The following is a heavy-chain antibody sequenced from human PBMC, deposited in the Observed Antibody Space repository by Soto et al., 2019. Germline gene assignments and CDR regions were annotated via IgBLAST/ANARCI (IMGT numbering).Heavy chain of an antibody. CDR1: GGTFSSYA. D-gene: IGHD3-16*01. CDR2: IIPIFGTA. J-gene: IGHJ6*02. V-gene: IGHV1-69*13. CDR3: ANVEMASLGYYAMDV. Sequence: SVKVSCKASGGTFSSYAISWVRQAPGQGLEWMGGIIPIFGTANYAQKFQGRVTITADESTSTAYMELSSLRSEDTAVYYCANVEMASLGYYAMDVWGQGTTVTVSS.